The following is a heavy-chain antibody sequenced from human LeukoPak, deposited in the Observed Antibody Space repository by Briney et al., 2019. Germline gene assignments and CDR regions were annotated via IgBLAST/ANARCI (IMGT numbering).Heavy chain of an antibody. D-gene: IGHD1-26*01. CDR1: GVSISSTNSY. J-gene: IGHJ4*02. CDR3: ARKREGPTTGIDY. V-gene: IGHV4-39*07. CDR2: IYSSGST. Sequence: SETLSLTCTVSGVSISSTNSYWGWIRQSPRTGLEWIVNIYSSGSTYYNPSLKSRVTISIDTSENQFSLKLTSVTAADTAVYYCARKREGPTTGIDYWGQGTLVTVSS.